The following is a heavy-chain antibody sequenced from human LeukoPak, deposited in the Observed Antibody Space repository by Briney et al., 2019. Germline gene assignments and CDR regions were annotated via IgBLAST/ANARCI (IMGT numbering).Heavy chain of an antibody. D-gene: IGHD6-19*01. V-gene: IGHV3-30*18. Sequence: AGRSLRLSCAASGFTFSSYGMHWVRQAPGKGLEWVAVISSDGSNKYHADSAKGRFTISRDKSKNTLFLQMNSLRVEDTAVYYCAKGSESGWYFSDYWGQGTLVTVSS. CDR3: AKGSESGWYFSDY. CDR2: ISSDGSNK. CDR1: GFTFSSYG. J-gene: IGHJ4*02.